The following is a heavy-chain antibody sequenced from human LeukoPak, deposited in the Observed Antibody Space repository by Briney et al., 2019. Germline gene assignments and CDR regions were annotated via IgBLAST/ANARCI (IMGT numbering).Heavy chain of an antibody. D-gene: IGHD6-13*01. Sequence: RGVSLRLSCAASGLIFSNYAMSWVRQAPGKGLEWVSAIVGSGDSTYYADSVKGRFTISRDNSKNTLYVQMNSLGAEDTAVYYCAKAQSSKYYYFGMDVWGQGTTVTVSS. J-gene: IGHJ6*02. CDR2: IVGSGDST. V-gene: IGHV3-23*01. CDR3: AKAQSSKYYYFGMDV. CDR1: GLIFSNYA.